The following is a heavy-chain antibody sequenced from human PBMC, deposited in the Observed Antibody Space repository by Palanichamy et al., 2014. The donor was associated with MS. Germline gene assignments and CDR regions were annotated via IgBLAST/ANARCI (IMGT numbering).Heavy chain of an antibody. CDR3: ARLRDSSGWYEVFDI. Sequence: QVQLQESGPGLLRPSETLSLTCTVSGGSMENYFWSWIRQSPGKGLEWIGYIYYSGRTDYNPSLKSRVFVSVDTSKSQFSLKVSSVTAADTAVYYCARLRDSSGWYEVFDIWGHGTEVIVSS. V-gene: IGHV4-59*08. D-gene: IGHD6-19*01. CDR1: GGSMENYF. CDR2: IYYSGRT. J-gene: IGHJ3*02.